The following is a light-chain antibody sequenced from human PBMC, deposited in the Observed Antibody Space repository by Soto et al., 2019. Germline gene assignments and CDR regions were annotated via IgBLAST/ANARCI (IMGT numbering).Light chain of an antibody. CDR1: QSVSLS. J-gene: IGKJ3*01. Sequence: EIVLTQSPATLSVSLGASATLSCRASQSVSLSLAWFQMRPGQPPRLLIYGASTRATGIPDRFSGSGSGTDFTLTISRLEPEDFAVYSCQQYGGSPLFTFGPGTRVDFK. CDR2: GAS. CDR3: QQYGGSPLFT. V-gene: IGKV3-20*01.